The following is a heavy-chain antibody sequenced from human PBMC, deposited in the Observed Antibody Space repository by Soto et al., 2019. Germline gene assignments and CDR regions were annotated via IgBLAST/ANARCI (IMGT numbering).Heavy chain of an antibody. Sequence: QVQLKESGPGLVKPSGTLSLTCAVYSGSISSSNWWSWVRKPPGKGLEWIGEIYHSGSTNYNPSLKSRVTISVDKSKNQFSLKLSSVTAADTAVYYCARGANDYSTKWWFDPWGQGTLVTVSS. CDR3: ARGANDYSTKWWFDP. CDR1: SGSISSSNW. J-gene: IGHJ5*02. CDR2: IYHSGST. V-gene: IGHV4-4*02. D-gene: IGHD4-4*01.